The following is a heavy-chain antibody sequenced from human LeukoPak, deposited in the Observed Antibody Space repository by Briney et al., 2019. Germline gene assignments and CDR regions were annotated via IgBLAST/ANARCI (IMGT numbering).Heavy chain of an antibody. CDR2: ISYDGSNK. Sequence: GRSLRLSCAASGFTFSSYGMHWVRQAPGKGLEWVAVISYDGSNKYYADSVKGRFTISRDNSKNTLYLQMNSLGAEDTAVYYCAKALYYYECDYWGQGTLVTVSS. J-gene: IGHJ4*02. D-gene: IGHD3-22*01. CDR3: AKALYYYECDY. CDR1: GFTFSSYG. V-gene: IGHV3-30*18.